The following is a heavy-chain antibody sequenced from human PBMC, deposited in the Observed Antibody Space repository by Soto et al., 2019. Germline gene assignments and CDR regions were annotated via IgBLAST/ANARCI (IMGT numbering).Heavy chain of an antibody. CDR2: IWYDGSNK. CDR1: GFTFSSYG. J-gene: IGHJ6*02. V-gene: IGHV3-33*01. CDR3: ARDERYCYGSGSYYRSPNYYYYYGMDV. D-gene: IGHD3-10*01. Sequence: ALRLSCAASGFTFSSYGMHWVRQAPGKGLEWVAVIWYDGSNKYYADSVKGRFTISRDNSKNTLYLQMNSRRAEDTAVYYCARDERYCYGSGSYYRSPNYYYYYGMDVWGQGTTVTV.